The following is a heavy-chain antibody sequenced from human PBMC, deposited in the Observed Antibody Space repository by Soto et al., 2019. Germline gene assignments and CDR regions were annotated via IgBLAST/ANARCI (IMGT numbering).Heavy chain of an antibody. Sequence: PGESLKISFNGSGYSFTSYWISLVRQMPGKGLELMGRIDPSDSYNNYSPSFQGHVTISADKSISTDYLKWSRLKASDTAMYYCASLDPSYSDTAMGNYYYGMDVWGQGTTVTVSS. CDR1: GYSFTSYW. J-gene: IGHJ6*02. V-gene: IGHV5-10-1*01. CDR2: IDPSDSYN. D-gene: IGHD5-18*01. CDR3: ASLDPSYSDTAMGNYYYGMDV.